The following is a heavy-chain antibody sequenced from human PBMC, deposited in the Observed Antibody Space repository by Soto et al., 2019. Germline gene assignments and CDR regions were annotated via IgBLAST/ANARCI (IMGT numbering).Heavy chain of an antibody. J-gene: IGHJ4*02. CDR1: GGSFSGYY. CDR3: ARRRITIFGLFTKYFDY. D-gene: IGHD3-3*01. Sequence: SETLSLTCAVEGGSFSGYYWSWIRKPPGKGLEWIGEINHSGSTNYNPSLKSRVTISVDTSKNQFSLKLSSVTAADTAVYYCARRRITIFGLFTKYFDYCRQLPLFTVSS. V-gene: IGHV4-34*01. CDR2: INHSGST.